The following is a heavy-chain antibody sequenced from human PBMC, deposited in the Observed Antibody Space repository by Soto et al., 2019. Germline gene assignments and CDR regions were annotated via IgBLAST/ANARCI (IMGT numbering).Heavy chain of an antibody. CDR2: IYYSGST. D-gene: IGHD3-10*01. J-gene: IGHJ4*02. CDR1: GGSISSYY. V-gene: IGHV4-59*01. CDR3: ARSMVRGLFDY. Sequence: SETLSLTCTVSGGSISSYYWSLIRQPPGKGLEWIGYIYYSGSTNYNPSLKSRVTISVDTSKNQFSLKLSSVTAADTAVYYCARSMVRGLFDYWGQGTLVTVSS.